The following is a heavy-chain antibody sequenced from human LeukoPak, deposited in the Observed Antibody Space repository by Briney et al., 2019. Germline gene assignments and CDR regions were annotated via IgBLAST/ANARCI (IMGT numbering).Heavy chain of an antibody. CDR3: AKGGGSRNFDY. Sequence: GGSLRLSCAASGFTFSNYAMSWVRQAPGKGLEWVSLISDSGSSTYYADSVKGRFTISRDNSKNTLYLQMNSLRAEDTAVYYCAKGGGSRNFDYWGQGTLVTVTS. V-gene: IGHV3-23*01. J-gene: IGHJ4*02. CDR2: ISDSGSST. D-gene: IGHD1-26*01. CDR1: GFTFSNYA.